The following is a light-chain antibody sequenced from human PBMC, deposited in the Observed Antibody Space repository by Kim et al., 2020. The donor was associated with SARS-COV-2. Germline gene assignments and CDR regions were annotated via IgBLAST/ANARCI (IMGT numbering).Light chain of an antibody. CDR3: QQSYHTPRT. Sequence: SASVGDRVTITCRSSQYIINYLNWYQPTPGKAPKLLIYAASTLKSGVPSRFSGSGSGTDFTLTISSLQPEDFAIYYCQQSYHTPRTFGQGTKLEIK. V-gene: IGKV1-39*01. J-gene: IGKJ2*01. CDR1: QYIINY. CDR2: AAS.